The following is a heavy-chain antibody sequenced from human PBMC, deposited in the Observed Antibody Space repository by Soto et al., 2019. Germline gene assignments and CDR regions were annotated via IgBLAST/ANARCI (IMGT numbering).Heavy chain of an antibody. CDR1: GDSFSNYY. V-gene: IGHV4-4*07. CDR2: IYPTGST. Sequence: QVQLQESGPGLVKPSETLSLSCTVSGDSFSNYYCNWVRKSAAKGLEWIGRIYPTGSTTYNPSLKSRLTMSVDTSKNQFSLRLTSMTAADTAVYYCATGRSEVVPGAMDTWGQGTLVTVSS. CDR3: ATGRSEVVPGAMDT. J-gene: IGHJ5*02. D-gene: IGHD2-2*01.